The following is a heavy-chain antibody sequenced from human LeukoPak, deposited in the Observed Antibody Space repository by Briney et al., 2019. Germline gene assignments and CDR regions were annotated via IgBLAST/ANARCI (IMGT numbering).Heavy chain of an antibody. J-gene: IGHJ4*02. CDR3: AKDRNAYGGNSPYFDY. D-gene: IGHD4-23*01. Sequence: GGSLRLSCAASGFTFSSYAMSWVRQAQGKGLEWVSAISGSGGSTYYADSVKGRFTISRDNSKNTLYLQRSSLRVEDTAVYYCAKDRNAYGGNSPYFDYWGQGTLVTVSS. V-gene: IGHV3-23*01. CDR1: GFTFSSYA. CDR2: ISGSGGST.